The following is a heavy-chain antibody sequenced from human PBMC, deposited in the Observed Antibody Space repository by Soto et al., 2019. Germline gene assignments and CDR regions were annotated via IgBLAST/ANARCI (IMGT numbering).Heavy chain of an antibody. J-gene: IGHJ6*02. CDR3: ARHGVGCISTSCRPDYYYYGMDV. Sequence: SETLSLTCTVSGGSISSSSYYWGWIRQPPGKGLEWIGSIYYSGSPYYNPSLKSRVTISVDTSKNQFSLKLSSVTAADTAVYYCARHGVGCISTSCRPDYYYYGMDVWGQGTTVT. CDR1: GGSISSSSYY. CDR2: IYYSGSP. V-gene: IGHV4-39*01. D-gene: IGHD2-2*01.